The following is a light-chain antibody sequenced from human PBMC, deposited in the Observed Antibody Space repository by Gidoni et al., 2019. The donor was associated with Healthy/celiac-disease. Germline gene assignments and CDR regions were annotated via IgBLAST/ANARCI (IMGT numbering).Light chain of an antibody. CDR3: QQYNSSPWT. CDR1: QSSSSW. V-gene: IGKV1-5*03. J-gene: IGKJ1*01. CDR2: KAS. Sequence: DIQMTQSPSTLSASVGDRVTITCRASQSSSSWLAWYQQKPGKAPKLLSYKASSLESGVPSRFRGSGSGTEFTLTISSLQPDDFATYYCQQYNSSPWTFXXXTKVEIK.